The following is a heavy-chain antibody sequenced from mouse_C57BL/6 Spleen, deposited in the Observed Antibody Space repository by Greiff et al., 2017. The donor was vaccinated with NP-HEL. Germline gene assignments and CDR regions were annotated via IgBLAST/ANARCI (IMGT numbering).Heavy chain of an antibody. V-gene: IGHV1-69*01. CDR3: ARGLRDFWFAY. Sequence: VQLQQPGPELVMPGASVKLSCKASGYTFTSYWMHWVKQRPGQGLEWIGEIDPADSYTNYNQKFKGKSTLPVDKSSSTACIQLSSLTSEDCAVYYCARGLRDFWFAYWGQGALDTGSA. CDR2: IDPADSYT. D-gene: IGHD2-2*01. CDR1: GYTFTSYW. J-gene: IGHJ3*01.